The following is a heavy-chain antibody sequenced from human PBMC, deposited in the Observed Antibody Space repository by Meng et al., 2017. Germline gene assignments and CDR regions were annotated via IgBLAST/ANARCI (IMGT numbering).Heavy chain of an antibody. CDR3: TRSDWFDP. CDR2: IKPDGTMT. J-gene: IGHJ5*02. Sequence: QAGESGGGLVQSGGSLSLSCTASGFTFRNYWMHWVRQAPGKGLVWVSRIKPDGTMTVYADSVKGRFTISRDNAKNTLYLQMNSLRSDDTAVYYCTRSDWFDPWGQGTLVTVSS. V-gene: IGHV3-74*01. CDR1: GFTFRNYW.